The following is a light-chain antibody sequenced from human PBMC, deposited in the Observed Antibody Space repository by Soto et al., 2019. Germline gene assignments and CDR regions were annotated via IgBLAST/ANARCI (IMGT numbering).Light chain of an antibody. CDR1: QSIGSY. CDR3: QQSNSDPT. J-gene: IGKJ4*01. Sequence: DTQMTQSPSSLFASVGDRVTITCRASQSIGSYLNWYQQKPGKAPKLLIYAAFSLKSGVQSRFSGSGAGTDFTLTINSLQLEDFATSFCQQSNSDPTFGGGTKEEIK. CDR2: AAF. V-gene: IGKV1-39*01.